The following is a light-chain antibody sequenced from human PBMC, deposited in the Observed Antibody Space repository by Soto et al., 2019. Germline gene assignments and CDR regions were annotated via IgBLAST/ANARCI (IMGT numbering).Light chain of an antibody. V-gene: IGKV1-5*03. CDR3: QQYDIYSPGGS. CDR1: QSISPW. J-gene: IGKJ2*01. Sequence: DIQMTQSPSTLSASVGDRVTITCRASQSISPWLAWYQQKPGKVPKLLIHMASSLDTGVPSRFSGSGSGTEFTLTISSLQPDDFATYYCQQYDIYSPGGSFGQGTKLEIK. CDR2: MAS.